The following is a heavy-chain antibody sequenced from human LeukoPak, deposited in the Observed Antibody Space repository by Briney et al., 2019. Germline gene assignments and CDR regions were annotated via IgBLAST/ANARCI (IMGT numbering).Heavy chain of an antibody. V-gene: IGHV3-15*01. Sequence: GGSLRLSCAASGFTLSNAGMSWVRQAPGKGLEWVGRIKSKTDGGTTDYAAPVKGRFTISRDDSKNTLYLQMNSLKTEDTAVYYCTTDAFGGSYLLDYWGQGTLVTVSS. CDR2: IKSKTDGGTT. D-gene: IGHD1-26*01. CDR1: GFTLSNAG. CDR3: TTDAFGGSYLLDY. J-gene: IGHJ4*02.